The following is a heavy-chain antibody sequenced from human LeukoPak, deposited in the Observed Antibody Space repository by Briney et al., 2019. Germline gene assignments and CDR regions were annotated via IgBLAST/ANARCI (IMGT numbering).Heavy chain of an antibody. CDR1: GFTVSSNH. CDR3: AKDSGCSSTSCYGNWFDP. D-gene: IGHD2-2*01. J-gene: IGHJ5*02. V-gene: IGHV3-30*18. Sequence: PGGSLRLSCAASGFTVSSNHMSWVRQAPGKGLEWVAVISYDGSNKYYADSVKGRFTISRDNSKNTLYLQMNSLRAEDTAVYYCAKDSGCSSTSCYGNWFDPWGQGTLVTVSS. CDR2: ISYDGSNK.